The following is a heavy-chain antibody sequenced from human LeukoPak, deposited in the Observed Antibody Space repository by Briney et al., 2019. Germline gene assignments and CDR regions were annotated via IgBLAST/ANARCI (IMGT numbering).Heavy chain of an antibody. Sequence: GGSLRLSWAASGFTLASYDMHCVRQATGKGLEWVSAIGTAGDTYYPGSVKGRFTISRENAKNSLYLQMNSLRAGDTAVYYCARGRYFDWSYSYYGMDVWGQGTTVTVSS. CDR1: GFTLASYD. CDR3: ARGRYFDWSYSYYGMDV. D-gene: IGHD3-9*01. J-gene: IGHJ6*02. V-gene: IGHV3-13*04. CDR2: IGTAGDT.